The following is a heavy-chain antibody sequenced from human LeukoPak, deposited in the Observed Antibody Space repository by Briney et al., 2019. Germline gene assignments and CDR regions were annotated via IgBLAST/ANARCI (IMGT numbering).Heavy chain of an antibody. D-gene: IGHD6-19*01. CDR3: AKEVKAVAGIPLFDY. CDR2: ISYDGSNK. J-gene: IGHJ4*02. CDR1: GFTFSSYG. V-gene: IGHV3-30*18. Sequence: PGGSLRLSCAASGFTFSSYGMHWVRQAPGKGLEWVAVISYDGSNKYYADSVKGRFTISRDNSKNTLYLQMNSLRAEDTAVYYCAKEVKAVAGIPLFDYWGQGTLVTVSS.